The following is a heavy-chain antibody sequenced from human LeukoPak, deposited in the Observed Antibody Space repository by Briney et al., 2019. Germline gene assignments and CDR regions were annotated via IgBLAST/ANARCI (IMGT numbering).Heavy chain of an antibody. CDR3: ASSVGVVPEVNFDH. CDR1: GFTVTSNY. CDR2: LYSGGIT. D-gene: IGHD1-26*01. Sequence: GGSLRLSCAASGFTVTSNYMSWVRQAPGKGLEWVSALYSGGITYYADSVKGRFTISTDNSKNTLYRQMNSLRVEDTAVYYCASSVGVVPEVNFDHWGQGTLVTVSS. J-gene: IGHJ4*02. V-gene: IGHV3-53*01.